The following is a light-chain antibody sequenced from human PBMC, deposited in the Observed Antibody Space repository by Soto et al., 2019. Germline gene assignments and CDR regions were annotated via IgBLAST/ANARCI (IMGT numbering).Light chain of an antibody. J-gene: IGKJ4*01. CDR2: GAS. CDR3: QQYGSSVLT. V-gene: IGKV3-20*01. CDR1: QSVSSSY. Sequence: EIVLTQSPGTLSLSPGERATLSCRASQSVSSSYLARYQQKPGQAPRLLIYGASSRATGIPDRFSGSGSGTDFTLTISRLEPEDFAVYYCQQYGSSVLTFGGGTKVEIK.